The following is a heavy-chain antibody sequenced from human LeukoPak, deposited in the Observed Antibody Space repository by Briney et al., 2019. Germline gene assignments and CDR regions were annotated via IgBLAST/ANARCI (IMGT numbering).Heavy chain of an antibody. CDR3: ARDGYYYGSGSYYKVDFDY. Sequence: ASVKVSCKASGYSFTGHYMHWVRQAPGQGLEWMGWINPKSGGTNYAQKFQGRVTMTRDTSISTAYMDMSSLRSDDTAVYYCARDGYYYGSGSYYKVDFDYWGQGTLVTVSS. CDR2: INPKSGGT. D-gene: IGHD3-10*01. V-gene: IGHV1-2*02. CDR1: GYSFTGHY. J-gene: IGHJ4*02.